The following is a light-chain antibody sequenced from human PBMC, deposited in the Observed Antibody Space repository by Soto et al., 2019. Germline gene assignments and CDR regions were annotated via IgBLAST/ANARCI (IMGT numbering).Light chain of an antibody. V-gene: IGKV1-39*01. Sequence: DIEMTQSPSSLSASVGETITITCRASQSISSSLNWFQHSPGQPPKLLLFAAANLHAGGPPRFSGSGSGTSFSITIRSLQPEDFATYYCQQSFNLPRTFGPGTKVDIK. CDR3: QQSFNLPRT. CDR2: AAA. CDR1: QSISSS. J-gene: IGKJ1*01.